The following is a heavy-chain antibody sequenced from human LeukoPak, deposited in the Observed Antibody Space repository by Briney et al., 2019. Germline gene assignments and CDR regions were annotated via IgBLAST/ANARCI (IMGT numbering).Heavy chain of an antibody. CDR3: ARGVTPFDY. Sequence: SETLSLTCSVSGDSISSYYWTWIRQPPGKGLEWIGSMYHSGSTYYNPSLKSRVTISVDTSKNQFSLKLSSVTAADTAVYYCARGVTPFDYWGQGTLVTVSS. CDR1: GDSISSYY. V-gene: IGHV4-38-2*01. J-gene: IGHJ4*02. CDR2: MYHSGST. D-gene: IGHD2-21*02.